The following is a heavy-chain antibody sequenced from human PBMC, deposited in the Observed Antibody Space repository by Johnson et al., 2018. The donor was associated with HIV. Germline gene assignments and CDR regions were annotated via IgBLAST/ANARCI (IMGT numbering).Heavy chain of an antibody. CDR2: LSYDGSEK. V-gene: IGHV3-30-3*02. CDR3: AKGGLWFGEYHAFDI. CDR1: GFTFSSYA. J-gene: IGHJ3*02. D-gene: IGHD3-10*01. Sequence: QVQLVESGGGVVQPGGSLRLSCAASGFTFSSYALHWVRQAPGTGLEWVAVLSYDGSEKYYVDSVKGRFTISRDNSKNTLYLQMNSLRAEDTAVYYCAKGGLWFGEYHAFDIWGQGTMVTVSS.